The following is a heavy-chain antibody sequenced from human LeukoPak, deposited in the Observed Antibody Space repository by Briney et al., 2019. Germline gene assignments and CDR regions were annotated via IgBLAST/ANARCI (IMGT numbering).Heavy chain of an antibody. Sequence: GGSLRLACAASGFTLSGYWMHWVRQPPGKGPVWVSSIKSDGSSTRYADSVKGRFTVSRDNAKSTLYLQMNSLRAEDTAVYYCGGALYSNGLDPWGQGTLVTVSS. V-gene: IGHV3-74*01. J-gene: IGHJ5*02. CDR2: IKSDGSST. CDR1: GFTLSGYW. D-gene: IGHD4-11*01. CDR3: GGALYSNGLDP.